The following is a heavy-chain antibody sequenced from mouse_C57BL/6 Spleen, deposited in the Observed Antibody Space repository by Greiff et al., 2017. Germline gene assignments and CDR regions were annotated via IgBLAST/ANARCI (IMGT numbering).Heavy chain of an antibody. D-gene: IGHD2-5*01. J-gene: IGHJ2*01. CDR1: GYSITSGYY. V-gene: IGHV3-6*01. CDR3: ARGVYYSTSYYFDY. Sequence: EVQLQESGPGLVKPSQSLSLTCSVTGYSITSGYYWNWIRQFPGNKLEWMGYISYDGSNNYNPSLKNRISITRDTSKNQFFLKLNSVTTEDTATYYCARGVYYSTSYYFDYWGQGTTLTVSS. CDR2: ISYDGSN.